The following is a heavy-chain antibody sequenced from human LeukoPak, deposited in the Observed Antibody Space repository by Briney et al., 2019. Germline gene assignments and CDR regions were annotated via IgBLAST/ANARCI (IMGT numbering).Heavy chain of an antibody. Sequence: PSETLSLTCAVFGGSFSAYYWSWIRQPPGKGLEWIGEINYSGSTNFNPSLKRRVTISVDTSKNQFPLKLSSVTAADTAVYYCAREDYYGSGRLRYFDLWGRGTLVTVSS. CDR3: AREDYYGSGRLRYFDL. J-gene: IGHJ2*01. D-gene: IGHD3-10*01. CDR2: INYSGST. CDR1: GGSFSAYY. V-gene: IGHV4-34*01.